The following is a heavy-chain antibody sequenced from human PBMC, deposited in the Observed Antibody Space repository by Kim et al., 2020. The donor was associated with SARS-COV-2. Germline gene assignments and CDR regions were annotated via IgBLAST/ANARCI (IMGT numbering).Heavy chain of an antibody. Sequence: SETLSLTCTVSGGSISSYYWSWIRQPPGKGLEWIGFIYYSGSTNYNPSLKSRVTISVDTSKNQFSLKLMSVTAADTAVSYCASFRPVAGNAFDIWSQGTMVTVSS. D-gene: IGHD6-19*01. CDR1: GGSISSYY. V-gene: IGHV4-59*13. J-gene: IGHJ3*02. CDR3: ASFRPVAGNAFDI. CDR2: IYYSGST.